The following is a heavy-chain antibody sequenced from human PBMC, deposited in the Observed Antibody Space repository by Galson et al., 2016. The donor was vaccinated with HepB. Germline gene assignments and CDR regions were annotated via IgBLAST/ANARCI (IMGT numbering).Heavy chain of an antibody. Sequence: SVKVSCKASGYTFGSYPIHRVRQAPGPGLEGRGTITPNNGNTVYEQKFQGSATMTSDTSTSTVYMEVSSLRSEHTAVYYCARDKERWVQYNYYFGMDVWGQGTTVTVSS. J-gene: IGHJ6*02. CDR2: ITPNNGNT. D-gene: IGHD5-24*01. CDR3: ARDKERWVQYNYYFGMDV. V-gene: IGHV1-46*01. CDR1: GYTFGSYP.